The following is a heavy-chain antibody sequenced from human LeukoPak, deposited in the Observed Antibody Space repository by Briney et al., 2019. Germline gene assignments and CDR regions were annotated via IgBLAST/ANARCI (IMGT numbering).Heavy chain of an antibody. Sequence: GGSLRLSCAASGFTFSHFWMSWVRQAPGKGLEWVAYIKKTGSETYYVDSVKGRFTITRDNTRNSLFLQMYSLRAEDTAVYYCARYFGDPQGMDVWGQGTTVTVSS. V-gene: IGHV3-7*01. J-gene: IGHJ6*02. CDR1: GFTFSHFW. CDR3: ARYFGDPQGMDV. D-gene: IGHD3-10*01. CDR2: IKKTGSET.